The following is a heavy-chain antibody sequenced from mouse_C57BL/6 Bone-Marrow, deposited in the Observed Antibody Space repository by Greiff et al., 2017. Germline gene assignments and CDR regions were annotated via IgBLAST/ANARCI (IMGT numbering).Heavy chain of an antibody. D-gene: IGHD2-3*01. Sequence: VQLQQPGAELVKPGASVKMSCKASGYTFTSYWITWVKQRPGQGLEWIGDIYPGSGSTNYNEKFKSKATLTVDTSSSTAYMQLSSLTSEDSAVYYCARPDGYYPLYFDYWGQGTTLTVSS. CDR1: GYTFTSYW. CDR2: IYPGSGST. J-gene: IGHJ2*01. V-gene: IGHV1-55*01. CDR3: ARPDGYYPLYFDY.